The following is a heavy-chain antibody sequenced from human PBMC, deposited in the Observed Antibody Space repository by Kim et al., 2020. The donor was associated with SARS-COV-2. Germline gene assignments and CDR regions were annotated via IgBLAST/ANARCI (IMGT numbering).Heavy chain of an antibody. D-gene: IGHD2-2*01. Sequence: GESLKISCKGSGYSFTSYWISWVRQMPGKGLEWMGRIDPSDSYTNYSPSFQGHVTISADKSISTAYLQWSSLKASDTAMYYCARQVERKFNYYYYGMDVWGQGTTVTVSS. J-gene: IGHJ6*02. CDR2: IDPSDSYT. CDR1: GYSFTSYW. V-gene: IGHV5-10-1*01. CDR3: ARQVERKFNYYYYGMDV.